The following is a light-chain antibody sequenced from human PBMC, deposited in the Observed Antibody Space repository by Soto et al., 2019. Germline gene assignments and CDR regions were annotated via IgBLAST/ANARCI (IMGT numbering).Light chain of an antibody. J-gene: IGKJ4*01. V-gene: IGKV3-20*01. CDR3: QQYGSSALT. CDR1: QSVSNNH. CDR2: GAS. Sequence: EIVFREYPSTLALSPGERASLSCGASQSVSNNHLAWYQQKPGQAPRLLTYGASSRATGIPDRFSGSGSGTDFTLTISRLEPEDFAVYYCQQYGSSALTFGGGTKVDIK.